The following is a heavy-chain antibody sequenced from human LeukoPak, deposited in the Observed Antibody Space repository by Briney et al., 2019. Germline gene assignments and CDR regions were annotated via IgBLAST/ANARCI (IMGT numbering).Heavy chain of an antibody. V-gene: IGHV3-33*01. J-gene: IGHJ5*02. Sequence: PGRSLRLSCAASGFTFSSYGMHWVRQAPGKGLEWVAVIWYDGSNKYYADSVKGRFTISRDNSKNTLYLQMNSLRAEDTAVYYCARGSGSGWPLDRWGQRALVTVSS. CDR3: ARGSGSGWPLDR. CDR2: IWYDGSNK. D-gene: IGHD6-19*01. CDR1: GFTFSSYG.